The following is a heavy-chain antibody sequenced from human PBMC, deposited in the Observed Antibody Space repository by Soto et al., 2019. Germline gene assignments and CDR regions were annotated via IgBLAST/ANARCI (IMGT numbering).Heavy chain of an antibody. CDR1: GGSFSGYY. J-gene: IGHJ4*02. D-gene: IGHD6-6*01. V-gene: IGHV4-34*01. CDR2: INHSGST. CDR3: ARGVHNSSSPFDY. Sequence: SETLSLTCAVYGGSFSGYYWSWIRQPPGKGLEWIGEINHSGSTNYNPSLKSRATISVDTSKNQFSLKLSSVTAADTAVYYCARGVHNSSSPFDYWGQGTLVTVSS.